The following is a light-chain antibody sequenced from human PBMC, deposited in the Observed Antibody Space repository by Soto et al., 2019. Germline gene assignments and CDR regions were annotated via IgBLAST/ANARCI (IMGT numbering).Light chain of an antibody. CDR1: QSISTW. V-gene: IGKV1-5*03. CDR3: QQYSSYSLYT. J-gene: IGKJ2*01. Sequence: DIQMTQSPSTLSASLGDRVTITCRASQSISTWLAWYQQKPGKAPNLLIYKASSLKTGVPSRFSGSGSGTDFTLTISSLQPDDFATYYCQQYSSYSLYTFGQGTKLDIK. CDR2: KAS.